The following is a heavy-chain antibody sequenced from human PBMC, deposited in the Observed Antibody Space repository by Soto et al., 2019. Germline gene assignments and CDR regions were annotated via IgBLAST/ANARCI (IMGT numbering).Heavy chain of an antibody. CDR2: ISGSAVGT. CDR3: AKAHYYGSGRYPGGFDY. V-gene: IGHV3-23*01. CDR1: GFTFSSYD. Sequence: EVHLLESGGGLVQPGGSLRLSCAASGFTFSSYDMSWVRQAPGKGLEWVSLISGSAVGTYYADSVRGRFTISRDNPKNTLYLQMNSLRAEDTAVYYCAKAHYYGSGRYPGGFDYWGQGTLVTVSS. D-gene: IGHD3-10*01. J-gene: IGHJ4*02.